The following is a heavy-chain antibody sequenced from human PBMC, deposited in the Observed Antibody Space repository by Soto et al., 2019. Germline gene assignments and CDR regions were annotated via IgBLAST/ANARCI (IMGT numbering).Heavy chain of an antibody. J-gene: IGHJ4*02. CDR3: ARDLGAFNYGSAYFDY. D-gene: IGHD3-10*01. CDR2: IWYDGSNQ. CDR1: GFTFSTYG. V-gene: IGHV3-33*01. Sequence: GGSLRLSCAPSGFTFSTYGMHWVRQAPGKGLEWVAVIWYDGSNQYYADSVKGRFTISRDNSKNMSYLQMNSLRAEDTAVYYCARDLGAFNYGSAYFDYWGQGTPVTVSS.